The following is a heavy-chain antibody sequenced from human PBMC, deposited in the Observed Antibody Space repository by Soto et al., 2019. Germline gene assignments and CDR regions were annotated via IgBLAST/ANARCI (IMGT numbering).Heavy chain of an antibody. CDR2: IYYSGST. V-gene: IGHV4-39*07. J-gene: IGHJ6*02. CDR1: GGSISSSSYS. CDR3: ARPREAGKYYYGVDV. D-gene: IGHD6-19*01. Sequence: SETLSLTCSVSGGSISSSSYSWGWIRQPPGNGLEWIGTIYYSGSTHYNPSLEGRVAISADTPNNQLSLRLSSVTASDTAMYYCARPREAGKYYYGVDVWGQGTTVTVSS.